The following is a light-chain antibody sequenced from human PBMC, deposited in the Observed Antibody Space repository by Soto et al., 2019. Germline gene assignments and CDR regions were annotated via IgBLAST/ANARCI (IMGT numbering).Light chain of an antibody. CDR1: QSVSSNN. CDR3: QQYDNSIT. Sequence: EIVLTQSPGTLSLSPGDTATLSCRASQSVSSNNLAWYHQKPGQTPRLLIYGASSRATGIPDRFSGSGSGTDFTLTISRLEPEDFAVYYRQQYDNSITFGQGTRLE. V-gene: IGKV3-20*01. J-gene: IGKJ5*01. CDR2: GAS.